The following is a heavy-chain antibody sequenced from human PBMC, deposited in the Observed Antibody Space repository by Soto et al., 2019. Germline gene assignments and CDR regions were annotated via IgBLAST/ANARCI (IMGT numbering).Heavy chain of an antibody. J-gene: IGHJ4*02. D-gene: IGHD1-1*01. Sequence: QVHLVQSGAEVKKPGASVKVSCKASGYTFTSYGITWVRQAPGQGLEWMGWISAHNGNTDYAQKRQGRVIVTRDTSTSTAYMELRSVISDDTAVYYCARGRYGDYWGQGALVTVSS. CDR1: GYTFTSYG. V-gene: IGHV1-18*01. CDR3: ARGRYGDY. CDR2: ISAHNGNT.